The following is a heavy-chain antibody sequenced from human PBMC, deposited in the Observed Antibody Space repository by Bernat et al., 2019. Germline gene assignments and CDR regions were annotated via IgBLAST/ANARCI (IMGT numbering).Heavy chain of an antibody. CDR3: ARGDIVVVVAATLFGGMDV. V-gene: IGHV3-64*01. Sequence: EVQRGEEGGGGGEPGGSLRLSWEEEGVTFSSYAMHWVRQAPGKGLEYVSAISSNGGSTYYANSVKGRFTISRDNSKNTLYLQMGSLRAEDMAVYYCARGDIVVVVAATLFGGMDVWGQGTTVTVSS. J-gene: IGHJ6*02. CDR2: ISSNGGST. D-gene: IGHD2-15*01. CDR1: GVTFSSYA.